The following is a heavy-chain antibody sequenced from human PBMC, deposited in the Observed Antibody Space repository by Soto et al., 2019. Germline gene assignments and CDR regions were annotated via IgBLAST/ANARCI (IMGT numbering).Heavy chain of an antibody. J-gene: IGHJ6*03. CDR1: RGSISSSSNY. Sequence: SETLSLTCTVSRGSISSSSNYCEWISQLTGMVLVWIWSIYYSWSTYYSPSLKSRVTISVDTSKNQFSLKLSSVTAADTAVYYCARRSARMVRGHYYMDVWGKGTTVT. V-gene: IGHV4-39*01. CDR2: IYYSWST. D-gene: IGHD3-10*01. CDR3: ARRSARMVRGHYYMDV.